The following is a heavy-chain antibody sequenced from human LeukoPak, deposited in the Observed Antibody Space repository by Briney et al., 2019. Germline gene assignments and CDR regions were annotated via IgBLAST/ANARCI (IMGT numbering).Heavy chain of an antibody. CDR2: FDPEDGET. CDR1: GYTLTELS. V-gene: IGHV1-24*01. Sequence: GASVKVSCKVSGYTLTELSMHWVRQAPGKGLEWMGGFDPEDGETIYAQKFQGRVTMTEGTSTDTAYMELSSLRSEDTAVYYCATDSGGDYTGDAFDIWGQGTMVTVSS. CDR3: ATDSGGDYTGDAFDI. J-gene: IGHJ3*02. D-gene: IGHD4-17*01.